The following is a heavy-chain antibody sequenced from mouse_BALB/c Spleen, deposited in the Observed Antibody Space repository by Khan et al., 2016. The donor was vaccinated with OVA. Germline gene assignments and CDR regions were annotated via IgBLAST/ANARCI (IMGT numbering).Heavy chain of an antibody. CDR2: ISYSGST. CDR1: GYSITTNYA. D-gene: IGHD1-1*02. J-gene: IGHJ4*01. V-gene: IGHV3-2*02. Sequence: EVQLQESGPGLVKPSQSLSLTCTVSGYSITTNYAWDWIRQFPGNKLEWMGYISYSGSTSYNPSLKSRISITRDTSNNQFFLQLNSLTSEDTATYYGAREKYYGYAVDNWGQGTSVTVSS. CDR3: AREKYYGYAVDN.